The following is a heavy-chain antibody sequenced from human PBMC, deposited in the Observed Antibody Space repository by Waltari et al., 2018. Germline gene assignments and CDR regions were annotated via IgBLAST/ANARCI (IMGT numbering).Heavy chain of an antibody. CDR3: ATLGAYLGAFEV. CDR1: DFIARNNY. J-gene: IGHJ3*01. Sequence: EVQLVETGGALIHPGGSRRLSCEASDFIARNNYVAWVRQAPGQGLEWVSVIYAGGGSDSADSVRGRFTISRDNSKNTLYLEMNALRPDDTAVYYCATLGAYLGAFEVWGRGTMVTVSS. V-gene: IGHV3-53*02. CDR2: IYAGGGS. D-gene: IGHD3-16*01.